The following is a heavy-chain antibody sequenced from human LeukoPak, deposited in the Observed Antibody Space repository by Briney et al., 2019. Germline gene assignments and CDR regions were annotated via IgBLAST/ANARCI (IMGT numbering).Heavy chain of an antibody. Sequence: SETLSLTCTVSDYSISSGYGYYWGWIRQPPGKGLGWIGNIYHSGITYYNHFNSSLKSRVTISIDTSKNQFSLRLTSVTAADTAVYFCATLVSTRYYFDYWGQGTLVTVSS. CDR2: IYHSGIT. D-gene: IGHD5/OR15-5a*01. J-gene: IGHJ4*02. V-gene: IGHV4-38-2*02. CDR3: ATLVSTRYYFDY. CDR1: DYSISSGYGYY.